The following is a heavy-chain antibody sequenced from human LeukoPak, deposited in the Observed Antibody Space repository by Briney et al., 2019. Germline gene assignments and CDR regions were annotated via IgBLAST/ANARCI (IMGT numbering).Heavy chain of an antibody. D-gene: IGHD3-3*01. V-gene: IGHV3-48*01. Sequence: PGGSLRLSCAASGFTFSSYSMNWVRQAPGKGLEWVSYISSSSSTIYYADSVKGRFTISRDNAKNSLYLQMNSRRAEDTTVYYCATVYYDFWSGYPHDAFDIWGQGTMVTVSS. CDR2: ISSSSSTI. J-gene: IGHJ3*02. CDR3: ATVYYDFWSGYPHDAFDI. CDR1: GFTFSSYS.